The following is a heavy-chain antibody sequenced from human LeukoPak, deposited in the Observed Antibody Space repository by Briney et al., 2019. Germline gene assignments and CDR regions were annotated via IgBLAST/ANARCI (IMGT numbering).Heavy chain of an antibody. CDR2: ITPSDGA. V-gene: IGHV1-2*02. J-gene: IGHJ4*02. Sequence: ASVKVSCRSSGYTFTAYAMHWVRQAPGQGLEWMGWITPSDGANYAQKFQGRVTMTRDTSMSTAYMDLNRLTSDDTAVYFCARDRYGDGFAHFDYWGQGTLVTVSS. CDR1: GYTFTAYA. D-gene: IGHD5-24*01. CDR3: ARDRYGDGFAHFDY.